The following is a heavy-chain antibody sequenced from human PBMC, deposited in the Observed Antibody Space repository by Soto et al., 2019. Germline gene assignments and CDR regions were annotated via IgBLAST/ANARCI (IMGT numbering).Heavy chain of an antibody. J-gene: IGHJ6*02. CDR2: IIPIFGTA. CDR1: GGTFSSYA. V-gene: IGHV1-69*06. D-gene: IGHD1-26*01. Sequence: SVKVSCKASGGTFSSYAISWVRQAPGQGLEWMGGIIPIFGTANYAQKFQGRVTITADKSTSTAYMELSSLRAEDTAVYYCAKLGVSGSYTEYYYYGMDVWGQGTTVTVSS. CDR3: AKLGVSGSYTEYYYYGMDV.